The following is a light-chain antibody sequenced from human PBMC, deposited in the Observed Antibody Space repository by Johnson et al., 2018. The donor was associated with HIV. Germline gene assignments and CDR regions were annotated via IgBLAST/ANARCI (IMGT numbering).Light chain of an antibody. CDR1: SSNIGNNY. CDR2: DNN. CDR3: GTWDSSLIDPKYV. V-gene: IGLV1-51*01. J-gene: IGLJ1*01. Sequence: QSVLTQPPSVSAAPGQKVTISCSGSSSNIGNNYVSWYQQLPGTAPKLLIYDNNKRPSGIPDRFSGSKSGTSATLGITGLQTGDEVDYYCGTWDSSLIDPKYVFGTGTKVTVL.